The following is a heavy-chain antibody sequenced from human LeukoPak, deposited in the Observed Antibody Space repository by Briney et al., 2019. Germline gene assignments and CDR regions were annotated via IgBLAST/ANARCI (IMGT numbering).Heavy chain of an antibody. J-gene: IGHJ4*02. Sequence: RPSETLSLTCAVYGGSFSGYYWSWIRQPPGKGLEWIGEINHSGSTNYNPSLKSRVTISVDTSKNQFSLKLSSVTAADTAVYYCARESDDSSGYYYYLGYWGQGTLVTVSS. V-gene: IGHV4-34*01. CDR1: GGSFSGYY. CDR2: INHSGST. CDR3: ARESDDSSGYYYYLGY. D-gene: IGHD3-22*01.